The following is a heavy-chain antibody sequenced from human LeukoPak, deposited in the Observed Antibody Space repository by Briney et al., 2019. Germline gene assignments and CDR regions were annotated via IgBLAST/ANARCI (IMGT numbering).Heavy chain of an antibody. CDR2: INPNSGGT. V-gene: IGHV1-2*02. CDR1: GCTFTGYY. Sequence: ASVKVSCKASGCTFTGYYMHWVRQAPGQGLEWMGWINPNSGGTNYAQKFQGRVTMTRDTSISTAYMELSRLRSDDTAVYYCAVNIVVVVAATRTEDDYWGQGTMVTVSS. D-gene: IGHD2-15*01. CDR3: AVNIVVVVAATRTEDDY. J-gene: IGHJ4*02.